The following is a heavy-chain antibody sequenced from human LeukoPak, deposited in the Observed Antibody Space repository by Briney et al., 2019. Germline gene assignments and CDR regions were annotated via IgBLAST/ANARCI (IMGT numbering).Heavy chain of an antibody. CDR3: ARAMLVVVTPYDAFDI. CDR1: GYTFTSYG. CDR2: ISAYNGNT. Sequence: PGDSVKVSCKASGYTFTSYGISWVRQAPGQGLEWMGWISAYNGNTNYAQKLQGRVTMTTDTSTSTAYMELRSLRSDDTAVYYCARAMLVVVTPYDAFDIWGQGTMVTVS. V-gene: IGHV1-18*01. D-gene: IGHD3-22*01. J-gene: IGHJ3*02.